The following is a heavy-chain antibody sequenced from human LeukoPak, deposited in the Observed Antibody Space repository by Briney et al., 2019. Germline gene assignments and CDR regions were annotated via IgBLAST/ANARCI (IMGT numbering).Heavy chain of an antibody. CDR3: IAAADTLYFDY. V-gene: IGHV3-43*01. CDR1: GFTFDDYT. Sequence: GGSLRLSCAASGFTFDDYTMHWVRQAPGKGLEWVSLISWDGGSTYYADSVKGRFTISRDNSKNTLYLQMNSLRAEDTAVYYCIAAADTLYFDYWGQGTLVTVSS. J-gene: IGHJ4*02. CDR2: ISWDGGST. D-gene: IGHD6-13*01.